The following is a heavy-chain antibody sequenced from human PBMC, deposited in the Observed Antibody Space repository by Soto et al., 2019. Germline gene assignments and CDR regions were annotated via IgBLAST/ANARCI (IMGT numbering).Heavy chain of an antibody. J-gene: IGHJ4*02. CDR3: ARDRIYSSSWHDY. V-gene: IGHV3-30-3*01. D-gene: IGHD6-13*01. CDR1: GFTFSSYA. Sequence: QVQLVESGGGVVQPGRSLRLSCAASGFTFSSYAMHWVRQAPGKGLEWVAVISYDGSNKYYADSVKGRFIISRDNSKNTLYLQMNSLRAEDTAVYYCARDRIYSSSWHDYWGQGTLVTVSS. CDR2: ISYDGSNK.